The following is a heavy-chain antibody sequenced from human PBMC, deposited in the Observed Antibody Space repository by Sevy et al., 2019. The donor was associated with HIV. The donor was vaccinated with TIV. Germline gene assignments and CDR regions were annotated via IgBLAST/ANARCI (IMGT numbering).Heavy chain of an antibody. J-gene: IGHJ3*02. V-gene: IGHV4-61*02. CDR3: ARGGGNSFLDAFDI. D-gene: IGHD2-21*02. Sequence: SETLSLTCTVSGGSISSGSYYWSWIRQPAGKGLEWIGRIYTSGSTNYNPSLKSRVTISVDTSKNQSSLKLSSVTAADTAVYYCARGGGNSFLDAFDIWGQGTMVTVSS. CDR2: IYTSGST. CDR1: GGSISSGSYY.